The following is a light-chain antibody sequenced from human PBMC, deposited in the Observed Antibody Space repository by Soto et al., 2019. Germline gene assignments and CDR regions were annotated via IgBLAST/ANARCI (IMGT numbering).Light chain of an antibody. J-gene: IGKJ3*01. CDR1: QSIRHY. CDR3: QQYTGSPFT. Sequence: EIVLTQSPGTLSLSPGERATLSCRANQSIRHYLAWYQQKPGQSPRLLIYGAASRAIVIPDRFNGSGSETTFTLTISRLQPEDFALDCCQQYTGSPFTFGHGTKVDIK. V-gene: IGKV3-20*01. CDR2: GAA.